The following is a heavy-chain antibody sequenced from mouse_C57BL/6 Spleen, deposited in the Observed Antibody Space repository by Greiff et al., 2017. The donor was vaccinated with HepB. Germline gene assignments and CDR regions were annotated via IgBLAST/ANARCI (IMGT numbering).Heavy chain of an antibody. CDR3: AEGYDYAMDY. J-gene: IGHJ4*01. CDR1: GYAFSSSW. Sequence: QVQLQQSGPELVKPGASVKISCKASGYAFSSSWMNWVKQRPGKGLEWIGRIYPGDGDTNYNGKFKGKATLTADKSSSTAYMQLSSLTSEDSAVYFCAEGYDYAMDYWGQGTSATVSS. D-gene: IGHD2-3*01. CDR2: IYPGDGDT. V-gene: IGHV1-82*01.